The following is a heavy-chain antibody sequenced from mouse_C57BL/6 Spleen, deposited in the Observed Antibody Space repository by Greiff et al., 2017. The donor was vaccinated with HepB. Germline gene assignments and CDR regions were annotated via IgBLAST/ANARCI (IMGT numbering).Heavy chain of an antibody. CDR2: ISDGGSYT. D-gene: IGHD4-1*01. V-gene: IGHV5-4*03. Sequence: EVMLVESGGGLVKPGGSLKLSCAASGFTFSSYAMPWVRQTPEKRLEWVATISDGGSYTYYPDNVKGRFTISRDNAKNNLYLQMSHLKSEDTAMYYCARARTGTGDFDVWGTGTTVTVSS. CDR1: GFTFSSYA. J-gene: IGHJ1*03. CDR3: ARARTGTGDFDV.